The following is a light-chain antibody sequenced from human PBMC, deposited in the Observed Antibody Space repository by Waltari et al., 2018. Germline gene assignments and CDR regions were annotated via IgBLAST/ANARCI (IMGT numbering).Light chain of an antibody. CDR1: SSAVGSYNL. J-gene: IGLJ1*01. V-gene: IGLV2-23*02. CDR3: CSYAGGSAFV. Sequence: QSALTQPASVSGSPGQSITISCPGTSSAVGSYNLVPWYQHRPGKAPKLIIYGVSKRPSGVSNRFSGSKSGNTASLTISGLRTEDEADYYCCSYAGGSAFVFGTGTKITVL. CDR2: GVS.